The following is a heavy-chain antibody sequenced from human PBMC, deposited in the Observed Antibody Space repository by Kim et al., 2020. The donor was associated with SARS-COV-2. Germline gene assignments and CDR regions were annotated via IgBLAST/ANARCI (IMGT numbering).Heavy chain of an antibody. J-gene: IGHJ4*02. V-gene: IGHV3-53*04. CDR2: IYTTGT. D-gene: IGHD3-22*01. Sequence: GGSLRLSCAASGFTVSTSYMSWVRQAPGKGLEWVSVIYTTGTYYADSVKGRFTISRHNSKNTLYLQMSSLTPDDTAVYYCARVTDYDSRGFDNLLDYWGQGTLVTVSS. CDR3: ARVTDYDSRGFDNLLDY. CDR1: GFTVSTSY.